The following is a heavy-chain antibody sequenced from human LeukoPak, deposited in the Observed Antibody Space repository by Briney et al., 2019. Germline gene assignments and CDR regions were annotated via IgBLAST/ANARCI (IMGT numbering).Heavy chain of an antibody. D-gene: IGHD6-6*01. Sequence: SETLSLTCAVSGYSISSGYYWGWIRQPSGKGLEWIGSIYHSESTYYNPSLKSRVTISVDTSKNQFSLKLSSVTAADTAVYYCTRHHGYSSSSHYFDYWGQGTLVTVSS. V-gene: IGHV4-38-2*01. CDR2: IYHSEST. CDR3: TRHHGYSSSSHYFDY. J-gene: IGHJ4*02. CDR1: GYSISSGYY.